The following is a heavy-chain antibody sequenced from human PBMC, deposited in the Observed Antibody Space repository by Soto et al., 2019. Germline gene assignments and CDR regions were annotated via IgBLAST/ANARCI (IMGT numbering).Heavy chain of an antibody. D-gene: IGHD3-3*02. CDR1: GFTFSCCA. Sequence: GGSLRLSCAASGFTFSCCAMSWVRQAPGKGLEWVSTITNSDNTYYTDSVKGRFTISRDNSKNTLYLQMDSLRAEDTAIYYCAKEGGRIYFNYYMAVWGKGTTVTVSS. V-gene: IGHV3-23*01. CDR2: ITNSDNT. CDR3: AKEGGRIYFNYYMAV. J-gene: IGHJ6*03.